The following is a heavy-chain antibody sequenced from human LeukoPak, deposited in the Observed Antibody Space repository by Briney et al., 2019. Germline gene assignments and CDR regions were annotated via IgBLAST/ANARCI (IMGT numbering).Heavy chain of an antibody. CDR1: GFSFSDYR. CDR2: IRSDGSDI. V-gene: IGHV3-74*03. D-gene: IGHD5-24*01. Sequence: GGSLRLSCAASGFSFSDYRMHWVRQAPGKGLEWVSRIRSDGSDIVYADAVKGRFTISRDNAKNTLYLQMDSLRAEDTAVYYCARGIEVEMVWWGQGTLVTVSS. J-gene: IGHJ4*02. CDR3: ARGIEVEMVW.